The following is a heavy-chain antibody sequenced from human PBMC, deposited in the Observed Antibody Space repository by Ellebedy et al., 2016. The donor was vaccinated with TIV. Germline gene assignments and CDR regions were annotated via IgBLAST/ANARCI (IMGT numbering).Heavy chain of an antibody. V-gene: IGHV4-59*11. J-gene: IGHJ4*02. CDR2: IHHSGTT. D-gene: IGHD3-9*01. CDR1: GGSISNHF. CDR3: AREYYDTLAGYSATNDY. Sequence: SETLSLTCSVSGGSISNHFWGWIRQPPGKELEWIGYIHHSGTTSNNPSLKSRVTMSVDMPKNQFSLKLRSVTAADTAVYYCAREYYDTLAGYSATNDYWGQGSLVTVSS.